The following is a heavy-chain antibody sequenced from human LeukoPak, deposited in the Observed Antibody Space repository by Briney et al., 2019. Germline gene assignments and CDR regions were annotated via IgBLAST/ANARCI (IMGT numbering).Heavy chain of an antibody. J-gene: IGHJ4*02. Sequence: GGSLRLSCASSGFTVSSNYMSWVRQAPGKGLEWVSVIYSGGSTYYADSVKGRFTISRDNSKNTLYLQMNSLRAEDTAVYYCAREYRGEYYFAYWGQGTLVTVSS. D-gene: IGHD3-10*01. CDR2: IYSGGST. CDR3: AREYRGEYYFAY. CDR1: GFTVSSNY. V-gene: IGHV3-66*01.